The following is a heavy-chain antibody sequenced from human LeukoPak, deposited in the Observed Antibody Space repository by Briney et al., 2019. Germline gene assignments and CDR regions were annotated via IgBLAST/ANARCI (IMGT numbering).Heavy chain of an antibody. CDR3: AKAYSSSRYDWFDP. D-gene: IGHD6-13*01. V-gene: IGHV3-23*01. Sequence: GGSLRLSCAASGFTFSSYAMSWVRQAPGKGLEWVSVISGSGDTTHYADSVKGRFTLSRDNSKNTLYLQMNSLRAEDTAIYYCAKAYSSSRYDWFDPWGQGTLVTVSS. CDR1: GFTFSSYA. CDR2: ISGSGDTT. J-gene: IGHJ5*02.